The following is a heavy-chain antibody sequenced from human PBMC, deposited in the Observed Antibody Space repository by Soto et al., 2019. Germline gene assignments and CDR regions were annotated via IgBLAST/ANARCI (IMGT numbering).Heavy chain of an antibody. CDR2: IYYSGST. CDR1: GGSISSYY. Sequence: SQTLSLTCTVSGGSISSYYWSWIRQPPGKGLEWIGYIYYSGSTNYNPSLKSRVTISVDTSKNQFSLKLRSVTAADTAVYYCATAPRGNYGYPSYFDYWGQGTLVTVSS. CDR3: ATAPRGNYGYPSYFDY. D-gene: IGHD3-10*01. J-gene: IGHJ4*02. V-gene: IGHV4-59*01.